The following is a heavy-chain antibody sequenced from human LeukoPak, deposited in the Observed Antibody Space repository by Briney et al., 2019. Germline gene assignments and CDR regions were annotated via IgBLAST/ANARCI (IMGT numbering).Heavy chain of an antibody. J-gene: IGHJ4*02. Sequence: GGSLRLSCAASGFTFSSYAMSWVRQATGKGLEWVSSTSGSGGATYYADSVKGRFTISGDNSRNMLYLQMNSLRAEDTAVYYCAKDRPNYFGTNGHYYRRDGDYWGQGTLVTVSS. D-gene: IGHD3-22*01. CDR2: TSGSGGAT. CDR1: GFTFSSYA. CDR3: AKDRPNYFGTNGHYYRRDGDY. V-gene: IGHV3-23*01.